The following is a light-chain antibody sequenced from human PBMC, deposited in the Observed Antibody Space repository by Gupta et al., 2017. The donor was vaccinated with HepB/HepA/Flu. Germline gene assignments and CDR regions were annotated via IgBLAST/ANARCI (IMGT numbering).Light chain of an antibody. CDR2: NVD. Sequence: SALTQPASVSGSPGQSITISCTGTSSDLGDFDHVSWYQKNPGQAPKLLISNVDNRPSGVSCRFSGSKSGNTASLTISGLQTEDEGDYYCRSFTNTTNIVVFGGGTKVTVL. J-gene: IGLJ2*01. CDR3: RSFTNTTNIVV. V-gene: IGLV2-14*01. CDR1: SSDLGDFDH.